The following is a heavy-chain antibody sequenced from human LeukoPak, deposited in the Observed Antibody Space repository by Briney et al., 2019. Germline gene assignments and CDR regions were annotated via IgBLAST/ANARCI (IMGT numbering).Heavy chain of an antibody. Sequence: SETLSLTCTVSVGSISSYHWSWIRQPPRKGREWIAYIYYSESTNYNPSLKSRVTISVDTSKNQFSLKLSSVTAADTAVYYCARVSLDYDSSGYYFVGIPHAFDIWGQGTMVTVSS. J-gene: IGHJ3*02. CDR1: VGSISSYH. D-gene: IGHD3-22*01. CDR2: IYYSEST. V-gene: IGHV4-59*01. CDR3: ARVSLDYDSSGYYFVGIPHAFDI.